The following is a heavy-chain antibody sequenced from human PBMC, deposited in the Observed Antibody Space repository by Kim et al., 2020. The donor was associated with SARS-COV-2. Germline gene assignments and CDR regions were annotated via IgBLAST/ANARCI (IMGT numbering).Heavy chain of an antibody. CDR1: GGSISSYY. V-gene: IGHV4-59*01. Sequence: SETLSLTCTVSGGSISSYYWSWIRQPPGKGLEWIGYIYYSGSTNYNPSLKSRVTISVDTSKNQFSLKLSTVTAADTAVYYCARGGWSLRFLDGDYFDYWGQGTLVTVSS. CDR3: ARGGWSLRFLDGDYFDY. D-gene: IGHD3-3*01. J-gene: IGHJ4*02. CDR2: IYYSGST.